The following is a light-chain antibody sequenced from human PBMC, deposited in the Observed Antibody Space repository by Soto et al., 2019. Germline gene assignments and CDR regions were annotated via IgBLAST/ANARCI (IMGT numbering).Light chain of an antibody. V-gene: IGLV2-11*01. CDR1: SSDVGGYNY. J-gene: IGLJ2*01. Sequence: QSALTQPRSVSGSPGQSVTISCTGTSSDVGGYNYVSWYQQYPGKAPKVMIYDVNKRPSGVPDRFSGSKSGNTASLTISGLQSEDEADYYCCSFAGNYVLFGGGTKLTVL. CDR3: CSFAGNYVL. CDR2: DVN.